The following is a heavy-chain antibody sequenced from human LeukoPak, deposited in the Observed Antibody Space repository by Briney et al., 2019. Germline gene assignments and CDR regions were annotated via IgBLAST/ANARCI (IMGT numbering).Heavy chain of an antibody. CDR3: TTDPSLSWYYDSSGLDAFDI. Sequence: GGSLRLSCAASGFTFSSYAMSWVRQAPGKGLEWVSAISGSAATTFYADSVKGRFTISRDNSKNTLYLQMNSLKTEDTAVYYCTTDPSLSWYYDSSGLDAFDIWGQGTMVTVSS. V-gene: IGHV3-23*01. J-gene: IGHJ3*02. CDR2: ISGSAATT. CDR1: GFTFSSYA. D-gene: IGHD3-22*01.